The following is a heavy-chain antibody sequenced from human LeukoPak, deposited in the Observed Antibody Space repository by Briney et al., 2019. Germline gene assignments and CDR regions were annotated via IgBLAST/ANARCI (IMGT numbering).Heavy chain of an antibody. J-gene: IGHJ5*02. Sequence: SETLSLTCTVSGGSISSYYWSWIRQPPGKGLEWIGEINHSGSTNYNPSLKSRVTISVDTSKNQFSLKLSSVTAAGTAVYYCAPRGDYGDPNWFDPWGQGTLVTVSS. CDR2: INHSGST. D-gene: IGHD4-17*01. V-gene: IGHV4-34*01. CDR1: GGSISSYY. CDR3: APRGDYGDPNWFDP.